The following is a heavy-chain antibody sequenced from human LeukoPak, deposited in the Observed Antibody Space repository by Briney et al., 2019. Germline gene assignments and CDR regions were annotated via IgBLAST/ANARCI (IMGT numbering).Heavy chain of an antibody. CDR2: INHSGST. CDR1: GGSFSGYY. J-gene: IGHJ6*02. V-gene: IGHV4-34*01. Sequence: TSETLSLTCAVYGGSFSGYYWSWIRQPPGKGLEWIGEINHSGSTNYNPSLKSRVTISVDTSKNQFSLKLSSVTAADTAVYYCARLTSLRNYCYYYGMDVWGQGTTVTVSS. CDR3: ARLTSLRNYCYYYGMDV. D-gene: IGHD3-9*01.